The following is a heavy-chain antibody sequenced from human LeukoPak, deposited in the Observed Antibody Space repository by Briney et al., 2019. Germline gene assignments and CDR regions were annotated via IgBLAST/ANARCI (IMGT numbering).Heavy chain of an antibody. CDR2: IRQNGLDK. Sequence: PGGSLRLSCAASGFNFSNSWMTWVRQTPGKGLEWVANIRQNGLDKYYVDSVKGRFTISRDNTQNSLFLQMNSLRVGDTALYYCATDRLVGHTRGDFDYRGQGTLVTVSS. J-gene: IGHJ4*02. CDR1: GFNFSNSW. D-gene: IGHD1-26*01. CDR3: ATDRLVGHTRGDFDY. V-gene: IGHV3-7*01.